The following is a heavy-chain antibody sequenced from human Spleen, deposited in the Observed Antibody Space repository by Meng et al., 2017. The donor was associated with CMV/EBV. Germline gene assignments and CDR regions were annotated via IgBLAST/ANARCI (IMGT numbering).Heavy chain of an antibody. J-gene: IGHJ6*02. CDR2: TYYRYKWYD. CDR1: GDSVLSRRAT. D-gene: IGHD1-1*01. V-gene: IGHV6-1*01. CDR3: AREDNPRDYYYYGMDV. Sequence: SETLSLTCAISGDSVLSRRATWNWIRQSPSRGLEWLGRTYYRYKWYDDYAVSVKSRISVNPFTSKNQFSLQMNSVTPEDTAVYYCAREDNPRDYYYYGMDVWGQGTTVTVSS.